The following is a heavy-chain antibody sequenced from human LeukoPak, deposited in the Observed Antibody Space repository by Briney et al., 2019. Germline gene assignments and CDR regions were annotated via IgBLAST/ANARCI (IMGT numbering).Heavy chain of an antibody. CDR2: ISAYNGNT. J-gene: IGHJ5*02. CDR3: ATAHSSGWYLGGVWFDP. Sequence: GASVKVSCKASGYTSTSYGISWVRQAPGQGLEWMGWISAYNGNTNYAQKLQGRVTMTTDTSTSTAYMELRSLRSDDTAVYYCATAHSSGWYLGGVWFDPWGQGTLVTVSS. V-gene: IGHV1-18*01. CDR1: GYTSTSYG. D-gene: IGHD6-19*01.